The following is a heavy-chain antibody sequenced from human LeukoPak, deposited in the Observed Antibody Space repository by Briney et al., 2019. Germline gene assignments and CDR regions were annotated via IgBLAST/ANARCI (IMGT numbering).Heavy chain of an antibody. CDR1: GGSISSYY. D-gene: IGHD6-13*01. CDR2: IYTSGST. V-gene: IGHV4-4*09. Sequence: PSETLSLTCTVSGGSISSYYWSWIRQPPGKGLEWIGYIYTSGSTNYNPSLKSRVTISVDTSKNQFSLKLSSVTAADTAVYYCARLGSSSWYVYYYYYMDVWGKGTTVTVSS. J-gene: IGHJ6*03. CDR3: ARLGSSSWYVYYYYYMDV.